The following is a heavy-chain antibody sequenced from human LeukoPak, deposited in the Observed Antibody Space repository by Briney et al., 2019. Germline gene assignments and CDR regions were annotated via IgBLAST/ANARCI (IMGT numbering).Heavy chain of an antibody. CDR3: ARDLDGVVVPAAIRCYYGMDV. V-gene: IGHV1-2*02. CDR1: GYTFTGYY. CDR2: INPNSGGT. Sequence: GASVKVSCKASGYTFTGYYMHWVRQAPGQGLEWMGWINPNSGGTNYAQKFQGRVTMTRDTSISTAYMELSRLRSDDTAVYYCARDLDGVVVPAAIRCYYGMDVWGQGTMVTVSS. D-gene: IGHD2-2*02. J-gene: IGHJ6*02.